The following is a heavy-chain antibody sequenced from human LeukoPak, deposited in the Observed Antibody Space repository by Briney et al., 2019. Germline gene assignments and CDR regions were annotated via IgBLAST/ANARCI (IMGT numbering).Heavy chain of an antibody. D-gene: IGHD3-10*01. V-gene: IGHV3-21*01. CDR2: ISSSSSYI. CDR3: ARDGSGSYRYYYYMDV. J-gene: IGHJ6*03. CDR1: GFTFSSYS. Sequence: GGSLRLSCAASGFTFSSYSMNWVRQAPGKGLEWVSSISSSSSYIYYADSVKGRFTISRDNAKNSLYLQMNSLRAEDTAVYYCARDGSGSYRYYYYMDVWGKGTTVTVSS.